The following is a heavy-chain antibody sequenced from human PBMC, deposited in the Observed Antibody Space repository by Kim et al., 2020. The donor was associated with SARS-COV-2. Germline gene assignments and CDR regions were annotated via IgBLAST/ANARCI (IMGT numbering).Heavy chain of an antibody. CDR3: ARDEVVVVAATHHHEYFQH. Sequence: GGSLRLSCAASGFTFSSYAMHWVRQAPGKGLEWVAVISYDGSNKYYADSVKGRFTISRDNSKNTLYLQMNSLRAEDTAVYYCARDEVVVVAATHHHEYFQHWGQGTLVTVSS. CDR2: ISYDGSNK. CDR1: GFTFSSYA. J-gene: IGHJ1*01. D-gene: IGHD2-15*01. V-gene: IGHV3-30*04.